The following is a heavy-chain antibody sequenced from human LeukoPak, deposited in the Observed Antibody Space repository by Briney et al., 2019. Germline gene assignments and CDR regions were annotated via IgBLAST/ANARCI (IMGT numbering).Heavy chain of an antibody. CDR3: ARVSNWYDPYYFDY. CDR1: GFTFGSYA. D-gene: IGHD6-13*01. J-gene: IGHJ4*02. Sequence: RGSLRLSCAVSGFTFGSYAMSWVRQPQGKWLEWVSAISSVGGGTYHADSVTGQFTLSKDNSKNMLYLQINSLRAEDTAVYYCARVSNWYDPYYFDYWGQGTLVTVSS. CDR2: ISSVGGGT. V-gene: IGHV3-23*01.